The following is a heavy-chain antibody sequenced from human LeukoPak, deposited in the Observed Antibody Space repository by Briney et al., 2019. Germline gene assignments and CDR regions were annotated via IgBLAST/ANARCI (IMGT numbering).Heavy chain of an antibody. J-gene: IGHJ5*02. Sequence: GGSLRLSCAASGFTFSNAWMSWVRQAPGKGLEWVGRIKSKTDGGTTDYAAPVKGRFTISRDDSKNTLYLQVNSLKTEDTAVYYCTTGPYYDSSGWFDPWGQGTLVTVSS. CDR2: IKSKTDGGTT. CDR1: GFTFSNAW. V-gene: IGHV3-15*01. CDR3: TTGPYYDSSGWFDP. D-gene: IGHD3-22*01.